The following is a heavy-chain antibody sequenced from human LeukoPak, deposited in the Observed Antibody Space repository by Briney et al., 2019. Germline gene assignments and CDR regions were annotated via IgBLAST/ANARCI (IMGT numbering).Heavy chain of an antibody. V-gene: IGHV1-69*13. CDR3: AAPHHPLWFGDLPRGYYFDY. J-gene: IGHJ4*02. Sequence: GASVKVSCKASGGTFSSYAISWVRQAPGQGLEWMGGIIPIFGTANYAQKFQGRVTITADESTSTAYMELSSLRSEDTAVYYCAAPHHPLWFGDLPRGYYFDYWGQGTLVTVSS. CDR2: IIPIFGTA. D-gene: IGHD3-10*01. CDR1: GGTFSSYA.